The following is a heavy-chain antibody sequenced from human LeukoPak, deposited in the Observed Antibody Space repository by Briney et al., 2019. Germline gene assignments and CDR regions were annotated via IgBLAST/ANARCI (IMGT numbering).Heavy chain of an antibody. D-gene: IGHD6-13*01. CDR2: IYYSGST. CDR1: GGSISSYY. V-gene: IGHV4-59*01. CDR3: ARAGREYSSSWDAFDI. J-gene: IGHJ3*02. Sequence: SETLSLTCTVSGGSISSYYWSWIRQPPGKGLEWIGYIYYSGSTNYNPSLKSRVTISVDTSKNQFSRKLSSVTAADTAVYYCARAGREYSSSWDAFDIWGQGTMVTVSS.